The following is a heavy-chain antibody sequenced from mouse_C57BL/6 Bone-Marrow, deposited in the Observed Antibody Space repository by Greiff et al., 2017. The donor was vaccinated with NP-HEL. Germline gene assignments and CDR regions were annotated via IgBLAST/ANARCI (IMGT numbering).Heavy chain of an antibody. Sequence: QVHVKQPGAELVKPGASVKLSCKASGYTFTSYWMQWVKQRPGQGLEWIGEIDPSDSYTNYNQKFKGKATLTVDTSSSTAYMQLSSLTSEDSAVYYCASITTVVATRTTGFDYWGQGTTLTVSS. CDR1: GYTFTSYW. J-gene: IGHJ2*01. V-gene: IGHV1-50*01. CDR3: ASITTVVATRTTGFDY. D-gene: IGHD1-1*01. CDR2: IDPSDSYT.